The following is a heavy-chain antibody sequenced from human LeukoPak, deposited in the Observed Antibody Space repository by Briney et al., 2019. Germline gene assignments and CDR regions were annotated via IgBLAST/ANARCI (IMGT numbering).Heavy chain of an antibody. V-gene: IGHV3-30*02. D-gene: IGHD2-2*01. CDR2: IWYDGTNR. CDR1: GFTFSTYG. J-gene: IGHJ6*03. CDR3: AKGSGVPTAVAYYYYMDV. Sequence: GGSLRLSCAASGFTFSTYGMHWVRQAPGKGLEWVAFIWYDGTNRDYADSVKGRFTISRDTSKDTLYLQMNSLRGDDTAVYYCAKGSGVPTAVAYYYYMDVWGKGTTVTVSS.